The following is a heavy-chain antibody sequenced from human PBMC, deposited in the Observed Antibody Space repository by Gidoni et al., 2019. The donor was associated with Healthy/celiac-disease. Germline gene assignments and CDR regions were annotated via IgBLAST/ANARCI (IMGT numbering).Heavy chain of an antibody. V-gene: IGHV4-4*02. CDR1: GFSISRTNW. D-gene: IGHD2-2*01. J-gene: IGHJ6*02. CDR3: ARGEIGYCSSTSCATGVYYYGMDV. Sequence: QLQLPESGPGLVKPSGTLSLTCAVSGFSISRTNWWTCVRQPPGKGLEWIGEIYHSGSTNYNPSRKSRVTISVDKYKNQFSLRLSSVTAADTAVYYCARGEIGYCSSTSCATGVYYYGMDVWGQGTTVTVSS. CDR2: IYHSGST.